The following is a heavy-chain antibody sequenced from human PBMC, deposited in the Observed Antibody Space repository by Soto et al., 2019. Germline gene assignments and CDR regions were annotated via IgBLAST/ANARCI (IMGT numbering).Heavy chain of an antibody. Sequence: QVQLVQSGAEVKKPGSSVKVSCKASGGTFSSYAISWVRQAPGQGLEWMGGIIPIFGTATYAQKFQGRVTITADESTSTAYMELSSLRSEDTAVYYCARDRDSGYAGLGYFDYWGQGTLVTVSS. J-gene: IGHJ4*02. V-gene: IGHV1-69*01. D-gene: IGHD5-12*01. CDR1: GGTFSSYA. CDR2: IIPIFGTA. CDR3: ARDRDSGYAGLGYFDY.